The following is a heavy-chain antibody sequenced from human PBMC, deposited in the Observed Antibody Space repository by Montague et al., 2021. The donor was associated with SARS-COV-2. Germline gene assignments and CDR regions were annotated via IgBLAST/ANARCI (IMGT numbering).Heavy chain of an antibody. J-gene: IGHJ3*01. V-gene: IGHV4-31*03. CDR3: AREGGRFQVCLRGDDAYAL. D-gene: IGHD3-10*01. CDR1: GGSISDGVYS. CDR2: IYYSGST. Sequence: TLSLTCTVSGGSISDGVYSWTWIRQLPGKGLEWIGCIYYSGSTFYNLSLKSRLTISVDTSKNQFSLKLSSVTAADTAVYYCAREGGRFQVCLRGDDAYALWGQGTMVTVSS.